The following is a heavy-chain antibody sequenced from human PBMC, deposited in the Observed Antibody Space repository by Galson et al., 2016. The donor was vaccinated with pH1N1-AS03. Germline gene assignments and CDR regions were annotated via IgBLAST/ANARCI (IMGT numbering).Heavy chain of an antibody. V-gene: IGHV3-21*05. CDR1: GFTFSRYS. J-gene: IGHJ4*02. Sequence: SLRLSCAASGFTFSRYSVNWVRQAPGKGLEWISYIKGDSRYIYYADSVRGRFTISRDNAKNSLFLQMNSLRVEDTAMYYCVRDLNWALDYWGQGTLVTVSS. D-gene: IGHD7-27*01. CDR2: IKGDSRYI. CDR3: VRDLNWALDY.